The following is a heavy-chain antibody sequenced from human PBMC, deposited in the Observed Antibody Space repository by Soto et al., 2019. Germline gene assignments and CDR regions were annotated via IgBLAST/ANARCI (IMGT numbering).Heavy chain of an antibody. V-gene: IGHV5-51*01. CDR1: GYSFTSSF. Sequence: GESLKISCKGSGYSFTSSFIAWVRQMPGKGLEWMGIIYPGDSDTRYSPSFQGQVTISADKSISTAYLQWSNLQASDTAMYYCARGYCGSTSCYLTRLDYWGQGTLVTVSS. CDR2: IYPGDSDT. J-gene: IGHJ4*02. CDR3: ARGYCGSTSCYLTRLDY. D-gene: IGHD2-2*01.